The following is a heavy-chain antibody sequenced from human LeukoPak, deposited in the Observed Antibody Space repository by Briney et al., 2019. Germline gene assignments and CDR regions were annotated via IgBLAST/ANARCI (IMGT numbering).Heavy chain of an antibody. CDR3: ARGYSYGFDY. V-gene: IGHV4-34*01. CDR1: GGSFSGYY. D-gene: IGHD5-18*01. Sequence: SETLSLTCAVYGGSFSGYYWSWIRQPPGKGLEWIGEINHSGSTNYNPSLKSRVTISVDTSKNQFSLKLSSVTAADTAVYYCARGYSYGFDYWGQGTLVTVSS. CDR2: INHSGST. J-gene: IGHJ4*02.